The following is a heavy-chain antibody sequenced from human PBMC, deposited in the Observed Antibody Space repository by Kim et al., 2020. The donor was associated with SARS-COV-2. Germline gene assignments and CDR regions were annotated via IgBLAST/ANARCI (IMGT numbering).Heavy chain of an antibody. V-gene: IGHV1-3*01. D-gene: IGHD1-26*01. CDR2: T. J-gene: IGHJ4*02. CDR3: ARDVGRYFDY. Sequence: TKYSQKFQGRVTITRDTSAGTAYMELSSLRSEDTAVYYCARDVGRYFDYWGQGTLVTVSS.